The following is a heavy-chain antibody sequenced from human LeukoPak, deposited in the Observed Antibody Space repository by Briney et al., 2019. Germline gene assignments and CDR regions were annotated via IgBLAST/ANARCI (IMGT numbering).Heavy chain of an antibody. D-gene: IGHD1-26*01. CDR3: VSYSGSVDY. CDR1: GFTFPTYH. Sequence: PGGSLRLSCAASGFTFPTYHMVWVRQAPGKGLEWVSYISSSSNSIYYADSVKGRFTISRDNAKNSLHLQMNSLRGDDTAVYYCVSYSGSVDYWGQGTLVTVSS. V-gene: IGHV3-48*01. CDR2: ISSSSNSI. J-gene: IGHJ4*02.